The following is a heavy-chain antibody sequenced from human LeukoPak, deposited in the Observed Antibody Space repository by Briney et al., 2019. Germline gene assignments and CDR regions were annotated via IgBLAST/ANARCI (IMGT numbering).Heavy chain of an antibody. CDR3: ARDRGYCTRTNCYRGWFDP. Sequence: SVKVSCKASGGTFSTFTINWVRQAPGQGLEWMGGIIPIFGTAYYAQHFQGRVTITADESASTAYMEVRSLRSEDTAVYYCARDRGYCTRTNCYRGWFDPWGQGTLVTVSS. CDR2: IIPIFGTA. J-gene: IGHJ5*02. CDR1: GGTFSTFT. V-gene: IGHV1-69*13. D-gene: IGHD2-2*02.